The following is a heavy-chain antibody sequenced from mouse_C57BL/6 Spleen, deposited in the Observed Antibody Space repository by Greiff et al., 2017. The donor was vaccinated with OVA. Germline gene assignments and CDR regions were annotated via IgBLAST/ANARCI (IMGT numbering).Heavy chain of an antibody. CDR2: INPSNGGT. CDR3: ARWYYAMDY. Sequence: VQLQQSGPELVKPGASVKISCKASGYSFTDYNMNWVKQSNGKSLEWIGNINPSNGGTNYNEKFKSKATLTVDKSSSTAYMQLSSLTSEDSAVYYCARWYYAMDYWGQGTSVTVSS. CDR1: GYSFTDYN. J-gene: IGHJ4*01. V-gene: IGHV1-39*01.